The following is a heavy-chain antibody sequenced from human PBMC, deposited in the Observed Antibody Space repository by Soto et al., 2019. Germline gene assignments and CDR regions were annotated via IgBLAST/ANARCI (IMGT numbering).Heavy chain of an antibody. CDR2: ISFDATYI. V-gene: IGHV3-30-3*01. CDR3: ARVDDNGHFVLFY. Sequence: QVPLVESGGGVVQPGRSLRLSCAASGFTFSDYAMHWDRQAPGKGLELVAVISFDATYIYYGASVEGRVSISIDNSKYTLSLQMNSLRSEATSVYYCARVDDNGHFVLFYWGQGTLVTVSS. J-gene: IGHJ4*02. CDR1: GFTFSDYA. D-gene: IGHD4-17*01.